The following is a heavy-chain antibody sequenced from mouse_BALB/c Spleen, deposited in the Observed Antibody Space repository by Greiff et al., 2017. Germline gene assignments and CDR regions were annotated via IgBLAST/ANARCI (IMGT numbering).Heavy chain of an antibody. CDR1: GFTFSSFG. CDR3: ARSEVRRAFAY. J-gene: IGHJ3*01. V-gene: IGHV5-17*02. Sequence: VQLKESGGGLVQPGGSRKLSCAASGFTFSSFGMHWVRQAPEKGLEWVAYISSGSSTIYYADTVKGRFTISRDNPKNTLFLQMTSLRSEDTAMYYCARSEVRRAFAYWGQGTLVTVSA. D-gene: IGHD2-14*01. CDR2: ISSGSSTI.